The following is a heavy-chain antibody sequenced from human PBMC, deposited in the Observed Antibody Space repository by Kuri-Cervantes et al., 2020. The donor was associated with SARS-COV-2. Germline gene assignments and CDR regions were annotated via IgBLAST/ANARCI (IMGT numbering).Heavy chain of an antibody. CDR3: ARDSMTTRDFDY. D-gene: IGHD4-11*01. CDR1: GFTFSSYW. J-gene: IGHJ4*02. V-gene: IGHV3-74*01. Sequence: GGSLRLSCVASGFTFSSYWMHWVRQAPGKGLVWVSRLTNDGSDAIFADSVKGRFTISRDNAKNMLYLYMNSLRADDTAVYYCARDSMTTRDFDYWGQGTLVTSPQ. CDR2: LTNDGSDA.